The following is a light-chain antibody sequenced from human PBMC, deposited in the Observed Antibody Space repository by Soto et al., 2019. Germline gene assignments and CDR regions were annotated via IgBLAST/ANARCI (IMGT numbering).Light chain of an antibody. CDR1: QTGSSKY. V-gene: IGKV3-15*01. CDR2: GTS. Sequence: IVLTQSPGTVSLSPGERATLSCRASQTGSSKYLAWYKQKPGQAPRLLIYGTSTRATGIPSRFSGSGSGTEFTLTISSLKSEDFAVYYCQQYDNWPRTFGQGTKVDI. J-gene: IGKJ1*01. CDR3: QQYDNWPRT.